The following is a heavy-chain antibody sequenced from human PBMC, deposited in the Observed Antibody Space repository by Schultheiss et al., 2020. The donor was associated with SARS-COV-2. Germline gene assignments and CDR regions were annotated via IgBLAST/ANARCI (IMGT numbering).Heavy chain of an antibody. J-gene: IGHJ5*02. V-gene: IGHV3-74*01. D-gene: IGHD3-9*01. Sequence: GGSLRLSCSASGFTFSNYWMHWVRQVPGKGLVWLSRINHDGSTTSYADSVRGRFSISRDNAKNTVYLQMNSLRSDDTAVYYCAKGGRYFDWLKFEAWGQGTLVTVSS. CDR2: INHDGSTT. CDR1: GFTFSNYW. CDR3: AKGGRYFDWLKFEA.